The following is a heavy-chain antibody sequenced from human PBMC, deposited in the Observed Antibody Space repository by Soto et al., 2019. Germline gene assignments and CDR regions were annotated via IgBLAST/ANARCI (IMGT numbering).Heavy chain of an antibody. J-gene: IGHJ6*02. CDR2: IYYSGST. Sequence: SDALSLTCAVSGCSISSGQYYSTWIRQPPGKGLEWIGYIYYSGSTSDNPSLKSRVTISVDTSKNQFSMKLSSVTAADTAVYYCARGLVTTLGYYYGMDVWGQGTTVPVSS. D-gene: IGHD4-4*01. V-gene: IGHV4-30-4*02. CDR3: ARGLVTTLGYYYGMDV. CDR1: GCSISSGQYY.